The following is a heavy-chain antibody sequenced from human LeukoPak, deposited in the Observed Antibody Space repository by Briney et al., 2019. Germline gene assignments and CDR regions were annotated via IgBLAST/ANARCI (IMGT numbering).Heavy chain of an antibody. V-gene: IGHV3-23*01. J-gene: IGHJ4*02. D-gene: IGHD1-7*01. CDR1: GFTFSSYA. CDR3: AKEGPLTGTDPFDY. CDR2: ISGSGGST. Sequence: PGGSLRLSCVASGFTFSSYAMSWVRPPPGKGLEWGSAISGSGGSTYYADSVKGRFTISRDNSKNTLYLQMNSLRAEDTAVYYCAKEGPLTGTDPFDYWGQGTLVTVSS.